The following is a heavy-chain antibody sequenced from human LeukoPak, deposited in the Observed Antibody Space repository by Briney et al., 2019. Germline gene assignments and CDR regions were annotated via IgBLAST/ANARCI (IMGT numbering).Heavy chain of an antibody. Sequence: GGSLRLSCAASGFTFSSYEMNWVRQAPGKGLEWVSTIRWSGGTTYYADSVQGRFTISRDNAKNSLFLQMNTLRAEDTAFYYCARVAGGGNTVRYFDLWGRGTLVTVSS. CDR2: IRWSGGTT. CDR3: ARVAGGGNTVRYFDL. J-gene: IGHJ2*01. D-gene: IGHD4-23*01. CDR1: GFTFSSYE. V-gene: IGHV3-20*04.